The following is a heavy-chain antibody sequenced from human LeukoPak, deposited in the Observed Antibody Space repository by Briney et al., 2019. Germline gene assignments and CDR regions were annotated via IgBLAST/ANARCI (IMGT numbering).Heavy chain of an antibody. V-gene: IGHV1-69*01. CDR3: ASEDIVVVPAAIRGYAFDI. CDR1: GGTFSSYA. CDR2: IIPLSGTA. Sequence: ASVKVSCKASGGTFSSYAISWVRQAPGQGLEWMGGIIPLSGTANYAQKFQGRVTITADESTSTAYMELSSLRSEDTAVYYCASEDIVVVPAAIRGYAFDIWGQGTMVTVSS. D-gene: IGHD2-2*02. J-gene: IGHJ3*02.